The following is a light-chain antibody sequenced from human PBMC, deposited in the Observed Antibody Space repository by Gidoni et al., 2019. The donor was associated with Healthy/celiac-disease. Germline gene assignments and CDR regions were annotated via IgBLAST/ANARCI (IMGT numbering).Light chain of an antibody. CDR1: QSVLYSSNNKNY. Sequence: DIVMTQSPDSLAVSLGERAPINCKSSQSVLYSSNNKNYLAWYQQKPGQPPKLLIYWASTRESGVPDRFSGSGSGTDFTRTISRLQAEDVAVYYCQQYYSTPLTFGGGTKVEIK. CDR3: QQYYSTPLT. CDR2: WAS. V-gene: IGKV4-1*01. J-gene: IGKJ4*01.